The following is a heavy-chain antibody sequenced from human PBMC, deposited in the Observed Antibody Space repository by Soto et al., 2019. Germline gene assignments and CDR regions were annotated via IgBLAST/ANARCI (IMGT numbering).Heavy chain of an antibody. CDR3: ANLDMITFGGIIGPNDEFDI. D-gene: IGHD3-16*01. CDR2: INHSGSI. Sequence: SETLSLTCAVYGGSFSGQYWSWIRQPPGKGLEWIGEINHSGSINYNPSLESRVTISEDTSKNQFSLKLSSVTAADTAVYYCANLDMITFGGIIGPNDEFDIWGQGTMVTVSS. CDR1: GGSFSGQY. V-gene: IGHV4-34*01. J-gene: IGHJ3*02.